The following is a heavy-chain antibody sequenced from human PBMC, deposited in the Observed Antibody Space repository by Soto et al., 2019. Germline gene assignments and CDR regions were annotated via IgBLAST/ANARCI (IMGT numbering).Heavy chain of an antibody. CDR2: INPNSGGT. Sequence: ASVKVSCKASGYTFTGYYMHWVRQAPGQGLEWMGWINPNSGGTNYAQKFQGWVTMTRDTSISTAYMELNSLRPEDTAVYYCARDLRSASGWYAPGYWGRGTLVTSPQ. V-gene: IGHV1-2*04. D-gene: IGHD6-19*01. CDR3: ARDLRSASGWYAPGY. J-gene: IGHJ4*02. CDR1: GYTFTGYY.